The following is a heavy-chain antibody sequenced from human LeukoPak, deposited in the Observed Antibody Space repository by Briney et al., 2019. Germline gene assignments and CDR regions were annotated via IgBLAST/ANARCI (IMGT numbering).Heavy chain of an antibody. CDR3: ARLIGGIGSCVYY. V-gene: IGHV4-39*01. CDR1: GGSISSSSYY. J-gene: IGHJ4*02. Sequence: SETLSLTCTVSGGSISSSSYYWGWIRQPPGKGLEWIGSIYYSGSTYYNPSLKSRVTISVDTSKNQFSLKLSSVTAADTAVYYCARLIGGIGSCVYYWGQGTLVTVSS. D-gene: IGHD2-15*01. CDR2: IYYSGST.